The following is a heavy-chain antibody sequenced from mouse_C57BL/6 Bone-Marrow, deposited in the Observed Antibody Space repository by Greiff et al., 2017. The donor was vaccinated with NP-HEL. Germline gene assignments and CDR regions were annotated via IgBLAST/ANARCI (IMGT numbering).Heavy chain of an antibody. J-gene: IGHJ3*01. CDR1: GYTFTSYW. V-gene: IGHV1-69*01. D-gene: IGHD2-5*01. CDR2: IDPSDSYT. CDR3: ATEAYYSNLFAY. Sequence: QVQLQQSGAELVMPGASVKLSCKASGYTFTSYWMHWVKQRPGQGLEWIGEIDPSDSYTNYNQKFKGKSTLTVDKSSSTAYMQLSSLTSEDSAVYYCATEAYYSNLFAYWGQGTLVTVSA.